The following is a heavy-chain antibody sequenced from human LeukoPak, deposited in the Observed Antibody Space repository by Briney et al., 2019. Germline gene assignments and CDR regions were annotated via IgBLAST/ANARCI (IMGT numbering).Heavy chain of an antibody. V-gene: IGHV4-59*08. J-gene: IGHJ4*02. CDR3: ASTNYDILTGYYTDYYFDY. CDR2: IYYSGST. D-gene: IGHD3-9*01. Sequence: SETLSLTCTVSGGSISSYYWSWIRQPPGKGLEWIGYIYYSGSTNYNPSLKSRVTISVDTSKNQFSPKLSSVTAADTAVYYCASTNYDILTGYYTDYYFDYWGQGTLVTVSS. CDR1: GGSISSYY.